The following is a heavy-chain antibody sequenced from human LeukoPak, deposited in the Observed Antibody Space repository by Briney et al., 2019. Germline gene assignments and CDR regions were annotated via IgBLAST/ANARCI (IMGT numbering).Heavy chain of an antibody. J-gene: IGHJ5*02. V-gene: IGHV4-4*07. Sequence: SETLSLTCTVPGGSISSYYWSWIRQPAGKGLEWIGRIYTSGSTNYNPSLKSRVTMSVDTSKNQFSLKLSSVTAADTAVYYCARDRGKGVAARLTYNWFDPWGQGTLVTVSS. D-gene: IGHD6-6*01. CDR3: ARDRGKGVAARLTYNWFDP. CDR1: GGSISSYY. CDR2: IYTSGST.